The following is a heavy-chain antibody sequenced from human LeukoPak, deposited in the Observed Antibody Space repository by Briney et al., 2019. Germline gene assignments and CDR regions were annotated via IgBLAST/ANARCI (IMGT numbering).Heavy chain of an antibody. J-gene: IGHJ6*03. CDR2: IYYSGST. CDR3: ARRGIYCSSTSCFYYYYYMDV. D-gene: IGHD2-2*01. Sequence: SETLSLTCTVSGGSISSSSYYWGWTRQPPGKGLEWIGSIYYSGSTYYNPSLKSRVTISVDTSKNQFSLKLSSVTAADTAVYYCARRGIYCSSTSCFYYYYYMDVWGKGTTVTVSS. CDR1: GGSISSSSYY. V-gene: IGHV4-39*01.